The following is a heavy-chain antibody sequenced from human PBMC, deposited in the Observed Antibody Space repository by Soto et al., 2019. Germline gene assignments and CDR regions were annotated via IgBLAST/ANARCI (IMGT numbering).Heavy chain of an antibody. Sequence: QVQLVESGGGLVKPGGSLRLSCAASGFTFSDYYMSWIRQAPGKGLEWVSYISSSGSYTNYADSVKGRFTISRDNVMNSLYVQMNSLRGDYTALYYCARVPYYYTSGTNYGLDVWGHGTTVTVSS. J-gene: IGHJ6*02. D-gene: IGHD3-10*01. CDR2: ISSSGSYT. V-gene: IGHV3-11*06. CDR3: ARVPYYYTSGTNYGLDV. CDR1: GFTFSDYY.